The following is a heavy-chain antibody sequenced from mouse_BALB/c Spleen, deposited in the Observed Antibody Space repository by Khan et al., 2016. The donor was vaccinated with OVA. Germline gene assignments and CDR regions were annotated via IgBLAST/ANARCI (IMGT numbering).Heavy chain of an antibody. V-gene: IGHV2-6-4*01. Sequence: QVQLKESGPGLVAPSQSLSITCTVSGFSLSRYNVHWVRQPPGKGLEWLGMILGGGTTDYKSILKYRLSISKDNSKSQVFLKMNSLQTDDTDMYYCARTYYRYDGYYAMDYWGQGTSVTVSS. CDR2: ILGGGTT. D-gene: IGHD2-14*01. J-gene: IGHJ4*01. CDR3: ARTYYRYDGYYAMDY. CDR1: GFSLSRYN.